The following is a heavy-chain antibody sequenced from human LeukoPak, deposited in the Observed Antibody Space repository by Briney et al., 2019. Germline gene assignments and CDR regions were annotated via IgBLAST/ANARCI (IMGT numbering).Heavy chain of an antibody. J-gene: IGHJ3*02. V-gene: IGHV4-59*01. CDR1: GGSISSYY. D-gene: IGHD2-2*01. CDR2: IYYSGST. Sequence: PSATLSLTSTVSGGSISSYYWSWIRQPPGKGLEWIGYIYYSGSTNCNPSLMSRVTISVDTPRNQFSLRLSSVTAADTAMYYCARGGYCSSSSCYGDDAFDIWGQGTMVTVSS. CDR3: ARGGYCSSSSCYGDDAFDI.